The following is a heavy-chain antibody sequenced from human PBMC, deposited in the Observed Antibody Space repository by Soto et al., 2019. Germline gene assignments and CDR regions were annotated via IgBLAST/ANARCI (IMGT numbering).Heavy chain of an antibody. Sequence: GGSLRLSCAASGFTFSSYWMHWVRQAPGKGLVWVSRINSDGSSTSYADSVKGRFTISRDNAKNSLYLQMNSLRAEDTAVYYCAAEKHYFDTGGYYYWGQGTLVTVSS. CDR1: GFTFSSYW. V-gene: IGHV3-74*01. CDR3: AAEKHYFDTGGYYY. CDR2: INSDGSST. D-gene: IGHD3-22*01. J-gene: IGHJ4*02.